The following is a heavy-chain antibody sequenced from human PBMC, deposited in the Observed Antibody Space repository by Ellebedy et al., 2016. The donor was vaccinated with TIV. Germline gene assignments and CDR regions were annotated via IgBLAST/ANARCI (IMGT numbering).Heavy chain of an antibody. D-gene: IGHD5-12*01. V-gene: IGHV1-2*02. CDR1: GYGFNDYY. Sequence: AASVKVSCKASGYGFNDYYIHWVRQARGQGLEWMGWINPNSGDTNYAQKFQGRVTMTRDASISTAYLELSRLTSDDTAVYYWARDLRWTDSFDMWGQGTMVTVSS. J-gene: IGHJ3*02. CDR3: ARDLRWTDSFDM. CDR2: INPNSGDT.